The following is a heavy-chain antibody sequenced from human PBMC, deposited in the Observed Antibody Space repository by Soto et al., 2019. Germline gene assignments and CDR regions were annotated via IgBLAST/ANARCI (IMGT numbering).Heavy chain of an antibody. J-gene: IGHJ4*02. CDR1: GFSLSTSGVG. CDR3: AHVYGGYDNFDY. D-gene: IGHD5-12*01. CDR2: IYWDDDK. V-gene: IGHV2-5*02. Sequence: QITLKESGPTLVKPTQTLTLTCTFSGFSLSTSGVGVGWIRQPPGKALEWLTLIYWDDDKRYSPSLKSRLTITKDTSKNQVVLTMTNMDPVDTATYYCAHVYGGYDNFDYWGQGTLVTVSS.